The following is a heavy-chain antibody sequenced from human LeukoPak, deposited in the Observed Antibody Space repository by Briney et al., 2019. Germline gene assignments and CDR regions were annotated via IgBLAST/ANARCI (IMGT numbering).Heavy chain of an antibody. CDR2: INSDGSST. CDR3: ARVAAWDSSGYLFDY. V-gene: IGHV3-74*01. D-gene: IGHD3-22*01. Sequence: QPGGSLRLSCAASGFTFCTYWMHWVRHAPGKGLVWVSRINSDGSSTSYADSVKGRFTISRENAKNTLYLQMNSLRAEDTAVYYCARVAAWDSSGYLFDYWGQGALVTVSS. J-gene: IGHJ4*02. CDR1: GFTFCTYW.